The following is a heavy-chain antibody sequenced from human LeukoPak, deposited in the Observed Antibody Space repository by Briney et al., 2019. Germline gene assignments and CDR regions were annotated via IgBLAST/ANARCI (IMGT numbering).Heavy chain of an antibody. D-gene: IGHD6-6*01. CDR3: ARGSRGRPSRRSSGAFDI. CDR2: IIPIFGTA. V-gene: IGHV1-69*01. J-gene: IGHJ3*02. Sequence: SVKVSCKASGGTFSSYAISWVRQAPGQGLEWMGGIIPIFGTANYAQKFQGRVTITADESTSTAYMELSSLRSEDTAVYYCARGSRGRPSRRSSGAFDIWGQGTMVTVSS. CDR1: GGTFSSYA.